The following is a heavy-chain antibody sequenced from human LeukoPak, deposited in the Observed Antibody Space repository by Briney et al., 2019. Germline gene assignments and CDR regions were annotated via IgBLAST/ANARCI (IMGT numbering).Heavy chain of an antibody. CDR1: GVTFSSRY. Sequence: GGSLRLSCAASGVTFSSRYMSWVRQAPGKGLDWVSTIYSGGGTQYADSVKGRFTLSRDNSKNMLFLQMNNLSAEDTAVYYCSVFGGSGSYSFYYYYGMDVWGQGTTVTVSS. CDR2: IYSGGGT. J-gene: IGHJ6*02. CDR3: SVFGGSGSYSFYYYYGMDV. V-gene: IGHV3-53*01. D-gene: IGHD3-10*01.